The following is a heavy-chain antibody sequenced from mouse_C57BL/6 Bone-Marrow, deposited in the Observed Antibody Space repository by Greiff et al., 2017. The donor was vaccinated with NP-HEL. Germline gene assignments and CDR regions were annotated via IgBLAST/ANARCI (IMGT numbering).Heavy chain of an antibody. D-gene: IGHD2-4*01. CDR1: GYSFTGYF. CDR2: INPYNGDT. V-gene: IGHV1-20*01. Sequence: VQLKESGPELVKPGDSVKISCKASGYSFTGYFMNWVMQSHGKSLEWIGRINPYNGDTFYNQKFKGKATLTVDKSSSTAHMELRSLTSEDSAVYYCARGGMITTKFAYWGQGTLVTVSA. CDR3: ARGGMITTKFAY. J-gene: IGHJ3*01.